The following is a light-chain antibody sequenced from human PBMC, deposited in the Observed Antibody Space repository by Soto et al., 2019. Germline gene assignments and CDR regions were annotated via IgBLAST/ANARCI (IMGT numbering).Light chain of an antibody. V-gene: IGKV3-20*01. CDR3: HPYAYSQA. J-gene: IGKJ1*01. CDR1: QSLSNTY. CDR2: GAS. Sequence: EIVLTQSPGTRSLSPEERATLSCRASQSLSNTYLAWYQQKPGQAPRLLFYGASSRATGLPDRFSGSGSGTHFTLTISSLAPEDFAVYFCHPYAYSQAFGQGTKVDI.